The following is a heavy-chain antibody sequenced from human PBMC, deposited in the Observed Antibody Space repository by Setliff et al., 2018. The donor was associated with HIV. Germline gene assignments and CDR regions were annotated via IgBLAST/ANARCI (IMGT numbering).Heavy chain of an antibody. V-gene: IGHV4-39*07. CDR2: IYYSGNT. D-gene: IGHD6-13*01. CDR3: ARVPTSSWYVTTQRTKEYFHH. CDR1: GGSIKSSSYY. J-gene: IGHJ1*01. Sequence: PSETLSLTCTVSGGSIKSSSYYRGWIRQPPGKGLEWIGSIYYSGNTYYNPSLKSRVTISTDTSRNQFSLRLSSVTAADTAIYYCARVPTSSWYVTTQRTKEYFHHWGQGTLVTVSS.